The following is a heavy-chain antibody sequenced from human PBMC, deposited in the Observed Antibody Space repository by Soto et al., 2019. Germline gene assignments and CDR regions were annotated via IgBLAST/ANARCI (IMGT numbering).Heavy chain of an antibody. CDR2: IYSDGSS. CDR1: GFTVSSSH. V-gene: IGHV3-53*01. Sequence: PGGSLRLSCTTSGFTVSSSHMAWVRQAPGKGLEWVSVIYSDGSSYYAVSVQGRFTISRDNSKNTVYLQMNSLRGEDTSMYYCARLGPYGSESYSFRYNWFDPWGQGP. CDR3: ARLGPYGSESYSFRYNWFDP. D-gene: IGHD3-10*01. J-gene: IGHJ5*02.